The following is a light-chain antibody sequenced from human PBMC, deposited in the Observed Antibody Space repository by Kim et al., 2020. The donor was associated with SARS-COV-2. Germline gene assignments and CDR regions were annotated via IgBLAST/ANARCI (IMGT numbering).Light chain of an antibody. V-gene: IGLV2-8*01. Sequence: SALTQPPSVSGSPGQSVTISCTGTSSDVGGYNYVSWYQQHPGKAPKLMIYEVSKRPSGVPDRFSGSKSGNTASLTVSGLQAEDEADYYCSSYAGSTSVFGGGTQLTVL. CDR1: SSDVGGYNY. CDR2: EVS. J-gene: IGLJ2*01. CDR3: SSYAGSTSV.